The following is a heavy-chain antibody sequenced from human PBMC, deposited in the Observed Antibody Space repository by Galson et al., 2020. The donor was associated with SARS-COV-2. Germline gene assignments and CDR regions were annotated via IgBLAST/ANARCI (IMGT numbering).Heavy chain of an antibody. CDR1: GFSLSTSGFC. CDR2: IDWDDDK. V-gene: IGHV2-70*11. CDR3: ARSTGTAVPGHYYYFGLDV. Sequence: VSGPTLVKPTQTLTLTCTFSGFSLSTSGFCVSWIRQPPGKALEWLARIDWDDDKYYTTSLKTRLTISKDTSKNQVVLTMTNMDPVDTATYFCARSTGTAVPGHYYYFGLDVWGQGTTVTVSS. J-gene: IGHJ6*02. D-gene: IGHD6-19*01.